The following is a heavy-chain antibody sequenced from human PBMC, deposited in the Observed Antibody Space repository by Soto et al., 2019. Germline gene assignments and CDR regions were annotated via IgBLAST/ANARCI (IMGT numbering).Heavy chain of an antibody. V-gene: IGHV3-15*07. CDR1: GFSFNEAW. CDR3: TTGSVEGI. Sequence: EVQSVESAGGLVKPGGSLRLSCVASGFSFNEAWMNWVRQAPGEGLEWVGRIKTSAGGGATDYAAPVQGRFTISRDDSKNALYLHMNSLRTEDTAIYYCTTGSVEGIWGQGTTLTVSS. CDR2: IKTSAGGGAT. D-gene: IGHD2-15*01. J-gene: IGHJ6*02.